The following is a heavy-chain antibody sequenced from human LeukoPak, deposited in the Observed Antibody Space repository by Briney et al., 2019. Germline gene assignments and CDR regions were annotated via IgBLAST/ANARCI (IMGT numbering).Heavy chain of an antibody. J-gene: IGHJ3*02. CDR1: GGSISSYY. CDR3: ARGKVDDYDSSGWAFDI. V-gene: IGHV4-4*07. CDR2: IYTSGST. Sequence: PSETLSLTCTVSGGSISSYYWSWIRQPAGKGLQWIGRIYTSGSTNYNPSLKSRVTMSVDTSKNQFSLKLSSVTAADTAVYYCARGKVDDYDSSGWAFDIWGQGTMVTVSS. D-gene: IGHD3-22*01.